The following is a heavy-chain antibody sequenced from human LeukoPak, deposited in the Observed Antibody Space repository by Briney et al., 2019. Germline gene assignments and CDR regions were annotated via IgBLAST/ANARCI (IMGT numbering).Heavy chain of an antibody. CDR1: GYTLTELS. Sequence: ASVKVSCKVSGYTLTELSMHWVRQAPGQGLEWMGWISAYNGNTNYAQKLQGRVTMTTDTSTSTAYMELRSLRSDDTAVYYCARPYSGYDYGDAFDIWGQGTMVTVSS. CDR2: ISAYNGNT. V-gene: IGHV1-18*01. D-gene: IGHD5-12*01. J-gene: IGHJ3*02. CDR3: ARPYSGYDYGDAFDI.